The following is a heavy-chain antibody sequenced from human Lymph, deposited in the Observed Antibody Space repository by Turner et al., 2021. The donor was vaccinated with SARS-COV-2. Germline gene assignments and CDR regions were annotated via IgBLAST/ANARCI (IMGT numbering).Heavy chain of an antibody. J-gene: IGHJ4*02. CDR1: GFTFSRYW. Sequence: EVRLVESGGGLVQPGGSLTRSCAASGFTFSRYWMSWVRQAPGKGLGWVANIKQDGSEKYYVDAVKGRFTISRDNAKNSLNLKMNSLRAEDTAVYYCAREDTVMVYDYWGQGTLVTVSS. D-gene: IGHD5-18*01. CDR3: AREDTVMVYDY. CDR2: IKQDGSEK. V-gene: IGHV3-7*03.